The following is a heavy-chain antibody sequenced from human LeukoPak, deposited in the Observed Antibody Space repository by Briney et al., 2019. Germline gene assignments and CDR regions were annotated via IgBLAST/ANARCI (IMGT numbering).Heavy chain of an antibody. CDR3: ARDWNYYDSSGADAFDI. D-gene: IGHD3-22*01. J-gene: IGHJ3*02. CDR2: IYTTGRT. V-gene: IGHV4-61*02. Sequence: SETLSLTCTVSGAPISSGNYYWTWIRQPAGKGLEWIGRIYTTGRTSYNPSLKSRVTISMDTSKNQFSLRVNSLTAADTAVYYCARDWNYYDSSGADAFDIWGQGTTVTVSS. CDR1: GAPISSGNYY.